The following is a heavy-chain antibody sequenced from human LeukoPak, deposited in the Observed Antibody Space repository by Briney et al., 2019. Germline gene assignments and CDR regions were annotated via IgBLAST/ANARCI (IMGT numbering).Heavy chain of an antibody. CDR3: ARVKLYDAFDI. J-gene: IGHJ3*02. CDR1: GGSISSGGYY. D-gene: IGHD6-6*01. CDR2: IYYSGST. Sequence: PSETLSLTCTISGGSISSGGYYWSWIRQHPGKGLEWIGYIYYSGSTYYNPSLKSRVTISVDTSKNQFSLKLSSVTAADTAVYYCARVKLYDAFDIWGQGTMVTVSS. V-gene: IGHV4-31*03.